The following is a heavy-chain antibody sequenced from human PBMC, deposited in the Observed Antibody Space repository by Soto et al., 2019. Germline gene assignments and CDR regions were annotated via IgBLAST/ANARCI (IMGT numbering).Heavy chain of an antibody. Sequence: QVQLVQSGAEVKKPGSSVKVSCKASGGSFSSYGISWVRQAPGQGLEWMGGIIPIFGTASYAQKFQGRVTITADESTRTAYMELSSLRSEDSAVYYCARDLSWASGVVREDYHYGMDVWGQGTTVTVSS. CDR3: ARDLSWASGVVREDYHYGMDV. D-gene: IGHD3-3*01. CDR2: IIPIFGTA. J-gene: IGHJ6*02. CDR1: GGSFSSYG. V-gene: IGHV1-69*01.